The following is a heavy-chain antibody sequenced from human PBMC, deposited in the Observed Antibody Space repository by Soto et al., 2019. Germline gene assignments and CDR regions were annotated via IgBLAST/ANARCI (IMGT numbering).Heavy chain of an antibody. D-gene: IGHD6-19*01. J-gene: IGHJ4*02. CDR1: GGTFSSYA. CDR3: AIPNSAVAGSPTALGFDY. Sequence: ASVKVSCKASGGTFSSYAISWVRQAPGQGLEWMGGIIPIFGTANYAQKFQGRVTITADKSTSTAYMELSSLGSEDTAVYYCAIPNSAVAGSPTALGFDYWGQGTLVTVSS. V-gene: IGHV1-69*06. CDR2: IIPIFGTA.